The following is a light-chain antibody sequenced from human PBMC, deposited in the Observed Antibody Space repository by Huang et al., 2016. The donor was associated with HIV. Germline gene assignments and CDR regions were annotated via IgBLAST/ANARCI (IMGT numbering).Light chain of an antibody. CDR3: HQYNDWPPWT. Sequence: EIVMTQSPATLSLSPGEGAIVLCRTSQSVTTNLAWYQQKPGQAPRLLIFGASTRANGVPARFNGGGSETEFTLTIDSLQSEDFAVYYCHQYNDWPPWTFGQGTKVEI. V-gene: IGKV3-15*01. CDR1: QSVTTN. J-gene: IGKJ1*01. CDR2: GAS.